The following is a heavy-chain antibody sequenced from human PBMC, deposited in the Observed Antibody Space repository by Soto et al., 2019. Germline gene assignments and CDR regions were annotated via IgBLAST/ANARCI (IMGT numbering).Heavy chain of an antibody. J-gene: IGHJ6*02. CDR2: INHSGST. V-gene: IGHV4-34*01. CDR1: GVSFSGYY. CDR3: ARGGVVPAAIRAYYGMDV. D-gene: IGHD2-2*01. Sequence: SETLSLTCAVYGVSFSGYYWSWIRQPPGKGLEWIGEINHSGSTNYNPSLESRVTISVDTSKNQFSLKLSSVTAADTAVYYCARGGVVPAAIRAYYGMDVWGQGTTVTVSS.